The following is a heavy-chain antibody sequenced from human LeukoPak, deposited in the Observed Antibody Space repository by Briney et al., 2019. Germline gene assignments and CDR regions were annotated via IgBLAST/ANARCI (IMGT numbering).Heavy chain of an antibody. Sequence: GGSLRLSCAVSGFTFSDYWMSWVRQGPGKGLEWVANIRQDGNEKNYVDSVKGRFTISRDNAKNSLFLQMDSLRAEDTALYYCASGRHYGIRDYWGQGTLVTVSS. D-gene: IGHD3-10*01. CDR1: GFTFSDYW. J-gene: IGHJ4*02. CDR2: IRQDGNEK. V-gene: IGHV3-7*03. CDR3: ASGRHYGIRDY.